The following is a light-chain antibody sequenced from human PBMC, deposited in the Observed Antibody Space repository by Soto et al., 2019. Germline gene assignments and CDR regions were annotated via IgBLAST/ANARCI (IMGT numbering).Light chain of an antibody. CDR2: HAS. CDR1: QSISNW. V-gene: IGKV1-5*01. Sequence: RMTQWATTLPVTVAARVPITCRARQSISNWLAWYQQKPGTAPKLLIYHASTLESGVPSRCSGTGSELAFTITSIHSQPFDFSSGYYHDNRRYSFGQGTKGDIK. J-gene: IGKJ1*01. CDR3: HDNRRYS.